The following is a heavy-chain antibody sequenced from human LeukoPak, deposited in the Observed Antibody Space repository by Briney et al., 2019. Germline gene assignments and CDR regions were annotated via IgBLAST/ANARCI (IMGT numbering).Heavy chain of an antibody. D-gene: IGHD3-16*02. CDR1: GGSFSGYY. V-gene: IGHV4-34*01. CDR3: ASYKLGELSQN. Sequence: PPETLSLTCAVYGGSFSGYYWSWIRQPPGKGLEWIGEINHSGSTNYNPSLKSRVTISVDTSKNQFSLKLSSVTAADTAVYYCASYKLGELSQNWGQGTLVTVSS. J-gene: IGHJ4*02. CDR2: INHSGST.